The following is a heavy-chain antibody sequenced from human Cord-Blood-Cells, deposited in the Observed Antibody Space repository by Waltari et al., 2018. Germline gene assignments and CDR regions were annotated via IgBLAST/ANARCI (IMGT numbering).Heavy chain of an antibody. J-gene: IGHJ4*02. V-gene: IGHV4-39*01. CDR1: GGSISSSSYY. CDR2: IYYSGST. Sequence: QLQLQESGPGLVKPSETLSLTCTVSGGSISSSSYYWGWIRQPPGKGLERIGSIYYSGSTYYNPSLKSRVTISVDTSKNQFSLKLSSVTAADTAVYYCATVLDYSNYFDYWGQGTLATVSS. CDR3: ATVLDYSNYFDY. D-gene: IGHD4-4*01.